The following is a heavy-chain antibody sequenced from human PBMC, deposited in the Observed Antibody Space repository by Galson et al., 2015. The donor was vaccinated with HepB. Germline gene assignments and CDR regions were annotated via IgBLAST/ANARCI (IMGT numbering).Heavy chain of an antibody. J-gene: IGHJ4*02. V-gene: IGHV3-7*01. CDR1: GFIFSNYW. CDR2: IKKAGSET. Sequence: SLRLSCAASGFIFSNYWMSWVRQAPGKGLDWVAHIKKAGSETNHMDSARGRFTISRDNAKNSLFLQMNSLREEDTAVYYCATSRRGSAGLFDYWGRGILVIVSS. CDR3: ATSRRGSAGLFDY. D-gene: IGHD1-26*01.